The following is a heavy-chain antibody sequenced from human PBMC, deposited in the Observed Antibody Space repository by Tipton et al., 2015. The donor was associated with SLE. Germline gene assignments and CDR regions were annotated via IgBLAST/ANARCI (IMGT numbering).Heavy chain of an antibody. CDR1: GDTFSSPA. V-gene: IGHV1-69*01. CDR2: IIPVFGTP. Sequence: QLVQSGAEVKKPGSSVKVSCKASGDTFSSPAINWVRQAPGQGLEWMGGIIPVFGTPNYAQNFQGRVTITAEESTSTAYMEKSSQGSEDTAVYYCARGGGWGTYRTNVRMLNYYYMDVWGKGSPVTVTS. D-gene: IGHD3-10*01. CDR3: ARGGGWGTYRTNVRMLNYYYMDV. J-gene: IGHJ6*03.